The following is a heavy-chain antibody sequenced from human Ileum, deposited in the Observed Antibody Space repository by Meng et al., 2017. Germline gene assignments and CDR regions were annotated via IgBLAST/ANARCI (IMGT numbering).Heavy chain of an antibody. CDR2: IHAGNGNR. CDR3: ARDPSGGKFHYFDS. J-gene: IGHJ4*02. D-gene: IGHD2-15*01. V-gene: IGHV1-3*01. Sequence: QVQLVQSGPDVKRPGASVKASCKASGATFTSFVIHWVRQAPGQRLEWMGWIHAGNGNRKYSQKFQGRVTFTTDTSATTAYLDLSSLRSEDTAVYYCARDPSGGKFHYFDSWGQGTLVTVSS. CDR1: GATFTSFV.